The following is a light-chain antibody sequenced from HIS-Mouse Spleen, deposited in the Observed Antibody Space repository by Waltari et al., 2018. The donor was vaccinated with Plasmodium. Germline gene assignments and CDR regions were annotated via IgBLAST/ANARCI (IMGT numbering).Light chain of an antibody. J-gene: IGLJ2*01. CDR1: KLGDKY. V-gene: IGLV3-1*01. CDR2: QYS. Sequence: SYELTQPPSVSVSPGQTASITCSGDKLGDKYACWYQQKPGQSPVLVIYQYSKRPSGIPERFSGAKSGNTATLTISGTQAMDEADYYCQAWDSSTAVFGGGTKLTVL. CDR3: QAWDSSTAV.